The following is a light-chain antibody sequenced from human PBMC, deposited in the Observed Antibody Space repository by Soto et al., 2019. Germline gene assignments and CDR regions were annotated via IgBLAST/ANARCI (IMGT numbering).Light chain of an antibody. CDR2: DAS. CDR1: QSISDL. J-gene: IGKJ2*01. CDR3: QQYNSPYT. V-gene: IGKV1-5*01. Sequence: DIQLTQSPSTLSASVGDRVTITCRASQSISDLLAWYHQKPGKAPKLLIYDASSLESGAPSRFSGRGYGTEFTLTISSLQPDDFATYYCQQYNSPYTFGQGTKVEIK.